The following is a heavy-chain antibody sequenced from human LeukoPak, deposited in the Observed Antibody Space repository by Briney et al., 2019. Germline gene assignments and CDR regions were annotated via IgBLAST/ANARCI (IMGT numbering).Heavy chain of an antibody. V-gene: IGHV3-30*02. CDR2: VGGNAHTK. CDR3: AKEGAWGNWYFDL. CDR1: GFTFSSHG. J-gene: IGHJ2*01. D-gene: IGHD3-16*01. Sequence: GGSLRLSCAASGFTFSSHGMHWVRQAPGKGLEWVAVVGGNAHTKFYADSVKSRFTISRDNSKNTLYLEVNSLRDEDTAVYYCAKEGAWGNWYFDLWGRGALVTVSS.